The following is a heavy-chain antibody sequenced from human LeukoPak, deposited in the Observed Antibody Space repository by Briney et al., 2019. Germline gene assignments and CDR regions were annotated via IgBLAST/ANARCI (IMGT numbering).Heavy chain of an antibody. CDR3: ARDHSATTVTSDY. Sequence: GASVKVSCKASGYTFTGYYMHWVRQAPGQGLEWMGRINPNSGGTNYAQKFQGRVTMTRDTSISTAYMERSRLRSDDTAVYYCARDHSATTVTSDYWGQGTLVTVSS. CDR2: INPNSGGT. D-gene: IGHD4-17*01. V-gene: IGHV1-2*06. J-gene: IGHJ4*02. CDR1: GYTFTGYY.